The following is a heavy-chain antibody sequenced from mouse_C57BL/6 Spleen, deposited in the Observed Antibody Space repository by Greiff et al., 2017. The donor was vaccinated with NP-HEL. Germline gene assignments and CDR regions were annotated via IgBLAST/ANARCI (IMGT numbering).Heavy chain of an antibody. J-gene: IGHJ1*03. D-gene: IGHD3-2*02. Sequence: EVQLQQSGAELVRPGASVKLSCTASGFNIKDYYMHWVKQRPEQGLEWIGRIDPEDGDTEYAPKFQGKATMTADTSSNPAYLQLSSLTSEDTAVYYCTTHSSGYWYFDVWGTGTTVTVSS. V-gene: IGHV14-1*01. CDR2: IDPEDGDT. CDR3: TTHSSGYWYFDV. CDR1: GFNIKDYY.